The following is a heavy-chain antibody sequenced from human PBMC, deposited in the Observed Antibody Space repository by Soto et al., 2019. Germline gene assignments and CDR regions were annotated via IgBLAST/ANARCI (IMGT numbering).Heavy chain of an antibody. Sequence: EVQLLESGGGLVQPGGSLRLSCAASGFTFSSYAMSWVRQAPGKGLEWVSAISGSGGSTYYADSVKGRFTISRDNSKNTLYLQMTSLRAEDTAVYYCAKDSSWGGFWMVTSFDAFDIWGQGTMVTVSS. CDR3: AKDSSWGGFWMVTSFDAFDI. CDR2: ISGSGGST. CDR1: GFTFSSYA. D-gene: IGHD3-3*01. J-gene: IGHJ3*02. V-gene: IGHV3-23*01.